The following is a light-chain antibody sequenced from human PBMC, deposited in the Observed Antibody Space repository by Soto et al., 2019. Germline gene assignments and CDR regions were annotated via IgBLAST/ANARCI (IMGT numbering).Light chain of an antibody. CDR3: AARDDSLSVYV. V-gene: IGLV1-47*01. CDR1: SSNIGSNY. J-gene: IGLJ1*01. Sequence: QSVLTQPPSASGTPEQRVTISCSGSSSNIGSNYVYWYEQLPGTAPKLLIYRNNQRPSGVPDRFSGSKSGTSASLAISGLRSEDEADYYCAARDDSLSVYVFGTGTKLTVL. CDR2: RNN.